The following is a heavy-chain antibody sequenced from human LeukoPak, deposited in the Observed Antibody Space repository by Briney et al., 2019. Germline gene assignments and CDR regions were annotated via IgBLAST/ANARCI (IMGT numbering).Heavy chain of an antibody. V-gene: IGHV3-21*01. CDR3: ARDREGGAFDY. CDR2: ISSSSSYV. Sequence: GGSLRLSCAASGFTFSSYSMNWVRQAPGKGLEWVSSISSSSSYVYYADSVKGRFTISRDNAKNSLYLQMNSLRAEDTAVYYCARDREGGAFDYWGQGTLVTVSS. J-gene: IGHJ4*02. CDR1: GFTFSSYS. D-gene: IGHD3-16*01.